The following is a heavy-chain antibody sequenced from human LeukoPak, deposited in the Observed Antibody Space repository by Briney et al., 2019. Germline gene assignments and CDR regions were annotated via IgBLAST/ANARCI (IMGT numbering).Heavy chain of an antibody. V-gene: IGHV1-2*02. Sequence: ASVKVSCKASGYTFTGYYMHWVRQAPGQGLEWMGWINPNTGGTNYGQKFQGRVTMTRDTSISTAYMELSRLRSDDTAVYYCARSKDYGSGSVYYWGQGTLVTVSS. CDR1: GYTFTGYY. D-gene: IGHD3-10*01. CDR2: INPNTGGT. J-gene: IGHJ4*02. CDR3: ARSKDYGSGSVYY.